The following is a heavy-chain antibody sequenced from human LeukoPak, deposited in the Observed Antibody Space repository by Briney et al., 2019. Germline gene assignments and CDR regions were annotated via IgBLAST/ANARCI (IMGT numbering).Heavy chain of an antibody. CDR1: GFTFSSYP. CDR3: AREPAAFGSPFDY. Sequence: GGSLRLSCAASGFTFSSYPLHWVRQAPGKGLEWVTLISYDGSKIYYADSVKGRFTISRDNSKNTLYLQMNSLRAEDTAVYYCAREPAAFGSPFDYWGQGTLVTVSS. D-gene: IGHD3-10*01. J-gene: IGHJ4*02. V-gene: IGHV3-30-3*01. CDR2: ISYDGSKI.